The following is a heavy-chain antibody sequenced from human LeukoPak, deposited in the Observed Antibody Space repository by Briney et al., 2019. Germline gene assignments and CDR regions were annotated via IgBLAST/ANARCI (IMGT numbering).Heavy chain of an antibody. J-gene: IGHJ4*02. Sequence: GASVKVSCKASGYTFSAYYMHWLRQAPGQGIEWMGWINLYSGTTNYAQKFQGRVTMTTDTSTSTAYMELRSLRSDDTAMYYCARDRMDTGTYFDYWGQGTLVTVSS. D-gene: IGHD5-18*01. CDR1: GYTFSAYY. V-gene: IGHV1-2*02. CDR3: ARDRMDTGTYFDY. CDR2: INLYSGTT.